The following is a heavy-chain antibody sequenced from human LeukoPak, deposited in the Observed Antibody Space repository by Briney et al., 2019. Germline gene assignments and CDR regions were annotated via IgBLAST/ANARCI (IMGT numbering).Heavy chain of an antibody. CDR2: IYPGDSDT. Sequence: ESLKISCKGSGYRFTSNWIGWVRQMPGKGLEWMGIIYPGDSDTRYSPSFQGQVTISADKSISTAYLQWSSLKASDTAMYYCGRGGYYSGGIFYYYFDYWGQGTLVTVSS. D-gene: IGHD2-15*01. CDR1: GYRFTSNW. V-gene: IGHV5-51*01. CDR3: GRGGYYSGGIFYYYFDY. J-gene: IGHJ4*02.